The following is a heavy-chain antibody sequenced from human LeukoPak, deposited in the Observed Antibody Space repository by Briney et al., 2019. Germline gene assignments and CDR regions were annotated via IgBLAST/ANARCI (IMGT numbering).Heavy chain of an antibody. CDR3: ARDSSSSWYHGYFDY. CDR1: GFTFSSYA. D-gene: IGHD6-13*01. J-gene: IGHJ4*02. V-gene: IGHV3-30*04. CDR2: ISYDGSNK. Sequence: EGSLRLSCAASGFTFSSYAMHWVRQAPGKGLEWVAVISYDGSNKYYADSVKGRFTISRDNSKNTLYLQMNSLRAEDTAVYYCARDSSSSWYHGYFDYWGQGTLVTVSS.